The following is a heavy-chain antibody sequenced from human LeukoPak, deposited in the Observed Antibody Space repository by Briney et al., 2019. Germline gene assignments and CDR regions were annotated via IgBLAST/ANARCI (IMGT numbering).Heavy chain of an antibody. Sequence: PSETLSLTCTVSGGSISSGTYYWSWIRQPAGKGLEWIGRIYTSGSTNYNPSLKSRVTISVDTSKNQFSLKLNSVTAADTAVYYCAGDVAFDIWGQGTMVTVSS. CDR2: IYTSGST. V-gene: IGHV4-61*02. CDR1: GGSISSGTYY. J-gene: IGHJ3*02. CDR3: AGDVAFDI.